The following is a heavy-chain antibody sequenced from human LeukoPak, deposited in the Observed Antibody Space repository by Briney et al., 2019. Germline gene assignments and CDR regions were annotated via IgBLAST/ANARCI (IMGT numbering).Heavy chain of an antibody. Sequence: PGGSLRLSCAASGFTFSSYGMHWVRQAPGKGLEWVAFIRYDGSNKYYADSVKGRFTISRDNSKNTLYLQMNSLRAEDTAVYYCAKDGTRILSPRYCSSTSCRGSFGELEYYYKDVWGKGTTVTVSS. CDR3: AKDGTRILSPRYCSSTSCRGSFGELEYYYKDV. CDR2: IRYDGSNK. D-gene: IGHD2-2*01. CDR1: GFTFSSYG. V-gene: IGHV3-30*02. J-gene: IGHJ6*03.